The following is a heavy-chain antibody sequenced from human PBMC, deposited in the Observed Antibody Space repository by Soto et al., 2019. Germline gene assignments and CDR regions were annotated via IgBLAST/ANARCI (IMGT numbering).Heavy chain of an antibody. J-gene: IGHJ4*02. D-gene: IGHD6-6*01. CDR1: GGSFSGYY. V-gene: IGHV4-34*01. CDR2: INHSGST. Sequence: PAETLSLTCAVYGGSFSGYYWSWIRQPPGKGLEWIGEINHSGSTNYNPSLKSRVTISVDTSKNQFSLKLSSVTAADTAVYYCARGEKYSSSSLYYFDYWGQGTLVTVSS. CDR3: ARGEKYSSSSLYYFDY.